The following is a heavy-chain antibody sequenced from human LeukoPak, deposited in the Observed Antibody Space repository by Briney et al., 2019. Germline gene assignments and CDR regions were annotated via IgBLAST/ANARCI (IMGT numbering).Heavy chain of an antibody. V-gene: IGHV4-34*01. CDR1: GGSFSGYY. Sequence: PSETLSLTCAVYGGSFSGYYWSWIRQPPGKGLEWIGEINHSGSTNYNPSLKSRVTISVDTSKNQFSLKLSSVTAADTAVYYCARGRKITLGGVILVPHRKIDYWGQGTLVTVSS. J-gene: IGHJ4*02. CDR2: INHSGST. D-gene: IGHD3-16*02. CDR3: ARGRKITLGGVILVPHRKIDY.